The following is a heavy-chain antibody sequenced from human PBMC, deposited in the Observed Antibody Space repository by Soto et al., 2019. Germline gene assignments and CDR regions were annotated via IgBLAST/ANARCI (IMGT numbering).Heavy chain of an antibody. D-gene: IGHD6-6*01. J-gene: IGHJ5*02. CDR2: INHSGST. V-gene: IGHV4-34*01. CDR3: ARGGLIAARPRDWFDP. CDR1: GGSFSGYY. Sequence: QVQLQQWGAGLLKPSETLSLTCAVYGGSFSGYYWSWIRQPPGKGLAWIGEINHSGSTNYNPSLKSRVTISVDTSKNQFSLKLSSVTAADTAVYYCARGGLIAARPRDWFDPWGQGTLVTVSS.